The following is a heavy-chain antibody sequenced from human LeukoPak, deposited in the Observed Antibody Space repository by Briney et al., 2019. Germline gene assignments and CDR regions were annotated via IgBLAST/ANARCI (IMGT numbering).Heavy chain of an antibody. CDR2: ISSSRSSI. Sequence: PGGSLRLSCAASGFTFSSYTMNWVRQAPGKGLEWVSSISSSRSSIYYADSMKGRFAISRDNAKNSLYLQMNRLRPEDAAVYYCAKAPVTTCRGAFCYPFDYWGLGTLVTVSS. CDR1: GFTFSSYT. J-gene: IGHJ4*02. D-gene: IGHD2-15*01. CDR3: AKAPVTTCRGAFCYPFDY. V-gene: IGHV3-21*04.